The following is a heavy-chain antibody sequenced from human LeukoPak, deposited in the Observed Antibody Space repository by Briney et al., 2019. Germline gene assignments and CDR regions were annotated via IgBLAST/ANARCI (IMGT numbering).Heavy chain of an antibody. Sequence: SETLSLTCVVYGGSFSGYYWSWIRQPPGKGLEWIGEINHSGSTNYNPSLKSRVTISVDTSKNQFSLKLSSVTAADTAVYYCARVIFYYYGSGSRRGYFDYWGQGTLVTVSS. CDR2: INHSGST. J-gene: IGHJ4*02. V-gene: IGHV4-34*01. CDR3: ARVIFYYYGSGSRRGYFDY. CDR1: GGSFSGYY. D-gene: IGHD3-10*01.